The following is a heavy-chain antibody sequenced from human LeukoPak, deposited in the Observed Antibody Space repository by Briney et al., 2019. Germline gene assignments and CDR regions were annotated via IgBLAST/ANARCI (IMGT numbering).Heavy chain of an antibody. CDR2: ISGSGGST. CDR1: GFTFSSYA. Sequence: PGGSLRLSCAASGFTFSSYAMSWVRQAPGKGLEWVSAISGSGGSTYYADSVKGRFTISRDNSKNTLYLQMNNLRAEDTAVYYCANAGYSYGYAIDYWGQGTLVTVSS. J-gene: IGHJ4*02. V-gene: IGHV3-23*01. CDR3: ANAGYSYGYAIDY. D-gene: IGHD5-18*01.